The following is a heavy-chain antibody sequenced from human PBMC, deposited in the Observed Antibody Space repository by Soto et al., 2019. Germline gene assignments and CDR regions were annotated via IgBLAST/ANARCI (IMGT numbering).Heavy chain of an antibody. CDR1: GYTLTELS. Sequence: ASVKVSCKVSGYTLTELSMDWVRQAPGKGLEWMGGFDPEDGETIYAQKFQGRVTMTEDTSTDTAYMELSSLRSEDTAVYYCATAGILDYDSSGSYYWGQGTLVTVSS. CDR2: FDPEDGET. D-gene: IGHD3-22*01. J-gene: IGHJ4*02. V-gene: IGHV1-24*01. CDR3: ATAGILDYDSSGSYY.